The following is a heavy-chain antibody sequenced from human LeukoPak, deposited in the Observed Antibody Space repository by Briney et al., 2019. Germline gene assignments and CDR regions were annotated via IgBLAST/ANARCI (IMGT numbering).Heavy chain of an antibody. J-gene: IGHJ5*02. V-gene: IGHV1-24*01. D-gene: IGHD5-12*01. CDR2: FDPEDGET. Sequence: ASVKVSCKVSGYTLTELSMHWVRQAPGKGLEWMGGFDPEDGETIYAQKFQGRVTMTEDTSTDTAHMELSSLRSEDTAVYYCAAVATPSHNSGYDWGWFDPWGQGTLVTVSS. CDR3: AAVATPSHNSGYDWGWFDP. CDR1: GYTLTELS.